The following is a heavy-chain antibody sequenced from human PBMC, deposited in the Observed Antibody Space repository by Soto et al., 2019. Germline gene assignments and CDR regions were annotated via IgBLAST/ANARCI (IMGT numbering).Heavy chain of an antibody. D-gene: IGHD1-26*01. CDR2: IYYSGST. V-gene: IGHV4-31*03. CDR1: GGSISSGGYY. J-gene: IGHJ4*02. Sequence: QVQLQESGPGLLKPSQTLSRTCTVSGGSISSGGYYWRWIRQHPGKGLEWSGYIYYSGSTSYNPSLKSRVTIAVDTSKNRFCLKLSSVTAADSAVYYCAREGGIVGATAADYWGQGTLVTVSS. CDR3: AREGGIVGATAADY.